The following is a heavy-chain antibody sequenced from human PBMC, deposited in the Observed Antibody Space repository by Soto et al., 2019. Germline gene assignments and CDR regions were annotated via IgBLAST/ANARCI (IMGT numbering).Heavy chain of an antibody. CDR1: GYTFTSYA. V-gene: IGHV1-3*01. D-gene: IGHD6-13*01. Sequence: ASVKVSCKASGYTFTSYAMHWVRQAPGQRLEWMGWINAGNGNTKYSQKFQGRVTITRDTSASTAYMELSSLRSEDTAVYYCARHAAAAGTNSAFDIWGQGTMVTVSS. CDR2: INAGNGNT. J-gene: IGHJ3*02. CDR3: ARHAAAAGTNSAFDI.